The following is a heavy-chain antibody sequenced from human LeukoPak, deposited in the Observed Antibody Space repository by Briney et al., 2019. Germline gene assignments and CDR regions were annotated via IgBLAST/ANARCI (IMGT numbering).Heavy chain of an antibody. D-gene: IGHD1-26*01. CDR3: TRSGSQGRFDY. CDR2: IRSKAYGGTT. CDR1: GFTFGDYA. J-gene: IGHJ4*02. V-gene: IGHV3-49*03. Sequence: GGSLRLSCTASGFTFGDYAMSWFRQAPGKGLEGVGFIRSKAYGGTTEYAASVKGRFTISRDDSKSIAYLQMNSLKTEDTAVYYCTRSGSQGRFDYWGQGTLVTVSS.